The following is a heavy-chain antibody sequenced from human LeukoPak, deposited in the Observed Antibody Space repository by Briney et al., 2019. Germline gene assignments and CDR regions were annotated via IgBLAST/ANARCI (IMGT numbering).Heavy chain of an antibody. Sequence: ASVKVSCKASGYTFTSYYMHWVRQAPGQGLEWIGIINPSGGSTSYAQKFQGRVTMTRDTSTSTVYMELSSLRSEDTAVYYCARENRIAVAGKSDGRAFDIWGQGTMVTVSS. V-gene: IGHV1-46*01. CDR3: ARENRIAVAGKSDGRAFDI. CDR2: INPSGGST. CDR1: GYTFTSYY. J-gene: IGHJ3*02. D-gene: IGHD6-19*01.